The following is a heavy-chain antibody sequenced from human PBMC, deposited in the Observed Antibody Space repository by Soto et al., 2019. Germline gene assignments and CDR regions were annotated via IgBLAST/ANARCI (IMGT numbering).Heavy chain of an antibody. V-gene: IGHV3-9*03. D-gene: IGHD3-10*01. CDR1: GFTFDDYA. J-gene: IGHJ6*04. Sequence: EVQLVESGGGLVQPGRSLRLSCAASGFTFDDYAMHWVRQAPGKGLEWVSGISWNSGSIGYADSVKGRFTISRDNAKNSLYLQMNSLRAEDMALYYCAKDLTMDGSGVDVWGKGTTVTVAS. CDR2: ISWNSGSI. CDR3: AKDLTMDGSGVDV.